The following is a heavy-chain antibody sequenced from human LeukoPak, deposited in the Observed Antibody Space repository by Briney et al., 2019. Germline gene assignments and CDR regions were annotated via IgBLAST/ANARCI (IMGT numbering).Heavy chain of an antibody. J-gene: IGHJ5*02. V-gene: IGHV3-23*01. Sequence: GGSLRLSCAASGFTFSNYAMSWVRQAPGKGLEWVSAISGSGGSTYYADSVKGRFTISRDNAKNSLYLQMNSLRAEDTAVYYCARSGRRAVSWFDPWGQGTLVTVSS. CDR3: ARSGRRAVSWFDP. CDR1: GFTFSNYA. CDR2: ISGSGGST. D-gene: IGHD1-14*01.